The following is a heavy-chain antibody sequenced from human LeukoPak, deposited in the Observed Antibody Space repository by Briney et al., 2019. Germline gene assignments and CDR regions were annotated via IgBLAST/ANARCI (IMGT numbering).Heavy chain of an antibody. D-gene: IGHD6-13*01. CDR3: AKDRYSDYYFDY. Sequence: GGSLRLSCAASGITFGSYAMSWVRQAPGKGLEWVSAISGSGGSTYYADSVKGRFTISRDNSKNTLYLQMNSLRAEDTAVYYCAKDRYSDYYFDYWGQGNLVTVSS. V-gene: IGHV3-23*01. CDR1: GITFGSYA. CDR2: ISGSGGST. J-gene: IGHJ4*02.